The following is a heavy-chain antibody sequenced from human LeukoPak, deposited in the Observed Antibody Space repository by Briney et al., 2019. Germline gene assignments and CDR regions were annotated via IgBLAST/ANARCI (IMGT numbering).Heavy chain of an antibody. CDR2: IDPSSGST. CDR3: ARDLGLRGVTNWFDP. Sequence: GASVKVSCRASGYTFTDYYMHWVRQAPGQGLDWMGIIDPSSGSTDYAPKFQGRLTMTRDTSTSTVYMELSSLRSEDTAVYYCARDLGLRGVTNWFDPWGQGTLVTVSS. V-gene: IGHV1-46*01. CDR1: GYTFTDYY. J-gene: IGHJ5*02. D-gene: IGHD3-10*01.